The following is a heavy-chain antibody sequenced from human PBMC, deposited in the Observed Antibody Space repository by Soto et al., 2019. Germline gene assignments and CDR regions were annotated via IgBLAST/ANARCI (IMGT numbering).Heavy chain of an antibody. V-gene: IGHV1-69*01. D-gene: IGHD3-22*01. CDR2: IIPIFGTA. J-gene: IGHJ4*02. Sequence: QVQLVQSGAEVRKPGSSVKVSCKASGGTFSRHAFSWVQQAPGQGLEWMGGIIPIFGTANHAQKFQGRVTIIADESTSTAYMELSSLRSEDTAIYYCARGWGYDSNDDYYAYWGQGTLVIVSS. CDR1: GGTFSRHA. CDR3: ARGWGYDSNDDYYAY.